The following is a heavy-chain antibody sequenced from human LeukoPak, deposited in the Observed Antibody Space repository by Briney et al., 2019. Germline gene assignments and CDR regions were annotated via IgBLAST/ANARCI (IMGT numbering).Heavy chain of an antibody. Sequence: GGSLRLSCAGSGFTFSSYDMNWVRQAPGKGLEWLAYISTSSRTIYYADSVKGRFTISRDNSKNTLYLQMNSLRAEDTAVYYCARDLGVIVHPSDYWGQGTLVTVSS. CDR2: ISTSSRTI. CDR3: ARDLGVIVHPSDY. CDR1: GFTFSSYD. V-gene: IGHV3-48*01. D-gene: IGHD3-16*02. J-gene: IGHJ4*02.